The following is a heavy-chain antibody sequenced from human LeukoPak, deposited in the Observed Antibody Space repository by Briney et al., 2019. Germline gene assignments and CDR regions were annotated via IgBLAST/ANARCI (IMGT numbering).Heavy chain of an antibody. V-gene: IGHV3-23*01. Sequence: PGGSLRLSCAASGFTFSSYGMSWVRQAPGKGLERVSSINGSGGTTYYADSVKGRFTISRDNSKNTLYLQMNSLRADDTAVYSCAKDPPTVMANAFHIWGQGTMVTVS. D-gene: IGHD5-18*01. CDR1: GFTFSSYG. CDR2: INGSGGTT. J-gene: IGHJ3*02. CDR3: AKDPPTVMANAFHI.